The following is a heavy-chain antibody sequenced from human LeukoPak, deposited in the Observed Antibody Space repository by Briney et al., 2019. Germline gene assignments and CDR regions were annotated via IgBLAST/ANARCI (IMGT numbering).Heavy chain of an antibody. CDR1: GDSISSGSHF. J-gene: IGHJ4*02. CDR2: IYYSGTT. Sequence: SETLSLTCTVSGDSISSGSHFWSWIRQPPGKGLKWIGSIYYSGTTYYSPSLKGRVTISVDTSKNQFSLKLSSVTAADTSMYFCARKIATGTQRGYFDSWGQGTLVTVSS. CDR3: ARKIATGTQRGYFDS. V-gene: IGHV4-39*01. D-gene: IGHD1-1*01.